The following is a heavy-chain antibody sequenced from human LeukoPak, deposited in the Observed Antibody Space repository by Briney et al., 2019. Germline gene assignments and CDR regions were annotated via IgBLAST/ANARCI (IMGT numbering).Heavy chain of an antibody. CDR2: IRNSGGTT. D-gene: IGHD6-13*01. Sequence: GGSLRLSCAASGFTLTTYDMSWVRQTPGKRLEWVSTIRNSGGTTYYADSVKGRFTVSRDNSKNTLYLQMNTLSVEDTALYYCARSSSSSFDYWGQGTLVPVSS. CDR3: ARSSSSSFDY. V-gene: IGHV3-23*01. CDR1: GFTLTTYD. J-gene: IGHJ4*02.